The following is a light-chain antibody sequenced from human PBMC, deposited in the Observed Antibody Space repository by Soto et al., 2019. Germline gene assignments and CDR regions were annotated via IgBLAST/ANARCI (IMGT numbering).Light chain of an antibody. CDR2: GAS. CDR1: QSVSSNY. J-gene: IGKJ1*01. V-gene: IGKV3-20*01. CDR3: QHYDNLLWT. Sequence: EIVLTQSPGTLSLSPGERATLSCRASQSVSSNYLAWYQQKPGQAPRLLIYGASSRATGIPDRFSGSGSGTDFTLTISRLEPEDFAVYYCQHYDNLLWTFGQGTKVDIK.